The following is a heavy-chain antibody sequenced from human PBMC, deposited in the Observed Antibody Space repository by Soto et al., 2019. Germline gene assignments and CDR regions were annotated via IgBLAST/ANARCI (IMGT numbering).Heavy chain of an antibody. D-gene: IGHD3-22*01. CDR2: ISYDGSNK. J-gene: IGHJ4*02. CDR1: GFTFSSYC. Sequence: GGSLRLSCAASGFTFSSYCMHWVRQAPGKGLEWVAVISYDGSNKYYADSVKGRFTISRDNSKNTLYLQMNSLRAEDTAVYYCAKERAITMIVVVLRDNGIIDYWGQGTLVTVSS. V-gene: IGHV3-30*18. CDR3: AKERAITMIVVVLRDNGIIDY.